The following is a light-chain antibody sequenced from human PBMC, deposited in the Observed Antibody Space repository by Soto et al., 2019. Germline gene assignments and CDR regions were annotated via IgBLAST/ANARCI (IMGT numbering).Light chain of an antibody. CDR2: DAS. Sequence: DIVLTQPQATLSLSPGERATLSCSASQRVSSYFAWYQQKPDQPPRLLIYDASTRATGVPVRFSGSGSGTDFTLTISSPEPEDVAVYYCQQHNNSPNTFGQGTKLEIK. CDR3: QQHNNSPNT. J-gene: IGKJ2*01. V-gene: IGKV3-11*01. CDR1: QRVSSY.